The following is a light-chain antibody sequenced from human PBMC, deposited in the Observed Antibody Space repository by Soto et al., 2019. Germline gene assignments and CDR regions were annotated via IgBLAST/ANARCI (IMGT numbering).Light chain of an antibody. CDR1: QSVSSN. CDR3: QQYNKWPPYT. CDR2: GAS. J-gene: IGKJ2*01. Sequence: EIVMTQSPATLSVSPGDRATLSCRASQSVSSNLAWYQQKPGQAPRLLIYGASSRATGIPARFSGSGSGTEFTLTISSLQSEDFEVYYCQQYNKWPPYTFGQGTKLEIK. V-gene: IGKV3-15*01.